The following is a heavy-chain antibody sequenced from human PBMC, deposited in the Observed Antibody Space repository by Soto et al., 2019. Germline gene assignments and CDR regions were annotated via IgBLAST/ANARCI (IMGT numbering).Heavy chain of an antibody. CDR2: ISGSGGST. Sequence: GGSLRLSCAASGFTFSSYAMSWVRQAPGKGLEWVSAISGSGGSTYYADSVKGRFTISRDNSKNTLYLQMNSLRAEDTAVHYCAIDSSGFGGYYYYGMDVWGQGTTVTVSS. CDR1: GFTFSSYA. V-gene: IGHV3-23*01. J-gene: IGHJ6*02. CDR3: AIDSSGFGGYYYYGMDV. D-gene: IGHD6-19*01.